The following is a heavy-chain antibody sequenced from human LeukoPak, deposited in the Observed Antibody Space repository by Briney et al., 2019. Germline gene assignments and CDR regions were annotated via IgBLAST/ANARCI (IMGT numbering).Heavy chain of an antibody. V-gene: IGHV3-21*01. D-gene: IGHD1-26*01. CDR3: ARDVGASAPDAFDI. CDR1: GFTFSTYN. CDR2: ISSSSNYI. Sequence: PGGSLRLSCAASGFTFSTYNMNWVRQAPGKGLEWVSSISSSSNYIYCADSVKGRFTISRDNAKNSLYLQMNSLRAEDTDVYYCARDVGASAPDAFDIWGQGTMVTVSS. J-gene: IGHJ3*02.